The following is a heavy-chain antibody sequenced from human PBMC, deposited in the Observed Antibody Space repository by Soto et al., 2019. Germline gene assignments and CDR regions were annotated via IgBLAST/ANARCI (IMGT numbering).Heavy chain of an antibody. CDR1: GYRFNAYY. CDR3: ARVPSGWFAFEI. V-gene: IGHV1-2*02. D-gene: IGHD6-19*01. J-gene: IGHJ3*02. Sequence: SSVKVSCKASGYRFNAYYIHWVRQAPGQGLEWMGSINPNSAGTNSAQKFQGRVTMTRDTSISTAYMELSSLRFDDTAVYYCARVPSGWFAFEIWG. CDR2: INPNSAGT.